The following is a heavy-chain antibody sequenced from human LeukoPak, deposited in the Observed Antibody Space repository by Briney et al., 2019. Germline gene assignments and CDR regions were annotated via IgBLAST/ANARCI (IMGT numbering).Heavy chain of an antibody. Sequence: GASVKVSCKASGYTFTSYYMHWVRQAPGQGLEWMGIINPSGGSTNYAQKFQGRVTITADKSTSTAYMELSSLRSEDTAVYYCARQGGRGGYNPHLDYWGQGTLVTVSS. CDR2: INPSGGST. CDR3: ARQGGRGGYNPHLDY. J-gene: IGHJ4*02. CDR1: GYTFTSYY. V-gene: IGHV1-46*01. D-gene: IGHD5-24*01.